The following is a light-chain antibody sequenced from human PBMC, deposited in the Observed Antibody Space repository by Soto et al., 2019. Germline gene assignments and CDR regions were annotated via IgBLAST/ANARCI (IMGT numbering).Light chain of an antibody. CDR3: AAWDDSLNAVV. J-gene: IGLJ2*01. CDR1: SSNIGSNT. Sequence: QSVLTQPPSASGTPGQRVTISCSGSSSNIGSNTVNWYQQLPGTAPKLLIYRNTQRPSGVPDRFSGSKSGTSASLAISGLQSEDEADYYCAAWDDSLNAVVFGGGTKVTV. V-gene: IGLV1-44*01. CDR2: RNT.